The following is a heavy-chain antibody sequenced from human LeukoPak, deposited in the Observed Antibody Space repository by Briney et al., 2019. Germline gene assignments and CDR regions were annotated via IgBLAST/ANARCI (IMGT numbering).Heavy chain of an antibody. CDR1: GYTFTGYY. CDR3: ARGGELRYFDWLLSGAFDI. J-gene: IGHJ3*02. CDR2: INPNRGGT. Sequence: ASVKVSCKASGYTFTGYYMHWVRQAPGQALEWMGWINPNRGGTNYAQKFQGWVTMTRDTSISTAYMELSRLRSDDTAVYYCARGGELRYFDWLLSGAFDIWGQGTMVTVSS. D-gene: IGHD3-9*01. V-gene: IGHV1-2*04.